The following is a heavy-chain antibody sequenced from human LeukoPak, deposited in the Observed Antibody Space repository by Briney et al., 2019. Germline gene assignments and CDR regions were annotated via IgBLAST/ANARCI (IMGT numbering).Heavy chain of an antibody. V-gene: IGHV3-30*19. CDR1: GFTFSSYG. CDR3: ASTNYRGGTTGYNWFDP. CDR2: ISYDGSNE. J-gene: IGHJ5*02. Sequence: GGSLRLSYAASGFTFSSYGMHWVRQAPGKGLEWVAVISYDGSNEYYADSVKGRFTISRDNSKNTLYLQMNSLRAEDTAMYYCASTNYRGGTTGYNWFDPWGQGTLVTVSS. D-gene: IGHD1-26*01.